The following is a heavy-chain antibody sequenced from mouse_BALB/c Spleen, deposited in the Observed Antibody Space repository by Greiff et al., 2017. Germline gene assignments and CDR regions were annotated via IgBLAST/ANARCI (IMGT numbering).Heavy chain of an antibody. V-gene: IGHV3-6*02. CDR2: ISYDGSN. CDR1: GYSITSGYY. D-gene: IGHD2-3*01. Sequence: EVQVVESGPGLVKPSQSLSLTCSVTGYSITSGYYWNWIRQFPGNKLEWMGYISYDGSNNYNPSLKNRISITRDTSKNQFFLKLNSVTTEDTATYYCARGRWLQYYFDYWGQGTTLTVSS. J-gene: IGHJ2*01. CDR3: ARGRWLQYYFDY.